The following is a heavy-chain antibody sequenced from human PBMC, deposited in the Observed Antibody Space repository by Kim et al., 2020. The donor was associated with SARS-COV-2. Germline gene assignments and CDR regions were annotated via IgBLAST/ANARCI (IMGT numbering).Heavy chain of an antibody. CDR2: IYHSGST. V-gene: IGHV4-4*02. CDR1: GGSISSSNW. Sequence: SETLSLTCAVSGGSISSSNWWSWVRQPPGKGLEWIGEIYHSGSTNYNPSLKSRVTISVDKSKNQFSLKLSSVTAADTAVYYCAREEDGSGSYPSYYFDYWGQGTLVTVSS. CDR3: AREEDGSGSYPSYYFDY. J-gene: IGHJ4*02. D-gene: IGHD3-10*01.